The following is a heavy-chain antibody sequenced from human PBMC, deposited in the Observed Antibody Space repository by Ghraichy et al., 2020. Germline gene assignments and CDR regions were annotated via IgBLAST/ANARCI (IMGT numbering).Heavy chain of an antibody. D-gene: IGHD3-3*01. J-gene: IGHJ6*02. CDR3: AVLASKGVDV. CDR1: GGSIDSGAYS. V-gene: IGHV4-30-2*01. CDR2: IYHSGNA. Sequence: TLSLTCAVSGGSIDSGAYSWTWVRQPPGQGLEWIGYIYHSGNAYYNPSLKSRVAFSVDRSKNQFSLILNSMTAADTAVYYCAVLASKGVDVWGPGTTVTVSS.